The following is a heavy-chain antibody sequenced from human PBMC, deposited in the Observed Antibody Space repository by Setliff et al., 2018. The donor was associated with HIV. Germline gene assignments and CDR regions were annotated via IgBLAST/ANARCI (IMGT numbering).Heavy chain of an antibody. CDR3: ARVRVGATDFAFDV. Sequence: KTSETLSLTCAVYVGPFSAYYWSWIRQSPGKGLEWIGEINHSGSPNYTPSLKSRVTISADTSKNQFSLKLTSVTAADTAVYYCARVRVGATDFAFDVWGRGTMVTV. J-gene: IGHJ3*01. CDR1: VGPFSAYY. D-gene: IGHD1-26*01. CDR2: INHSGSP. V-gene: IGHV4-34*01.